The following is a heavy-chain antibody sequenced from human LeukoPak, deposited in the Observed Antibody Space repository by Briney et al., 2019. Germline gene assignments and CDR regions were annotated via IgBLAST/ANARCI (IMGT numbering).Heavy chain of an antibody. Sequence: PGGSLRLSCAASGFTFSNAWMSWVRQAPGKGLEWVGRIKSKTDGGTTDYAAPVKGRLTISRDDSKNTLYLQMNSLRAEDTAVYYCAKGSDFWSGYYREWGQGTLVTVSS. CDR2: IKSKTDGGTT. J-gene: IGHJ4*02. V-gene: IGHV3-15*01. D-gene: IGHD3-3*01. CDR1: GFTFSNAW. CDR3: AKGSDFWSGYYRE.